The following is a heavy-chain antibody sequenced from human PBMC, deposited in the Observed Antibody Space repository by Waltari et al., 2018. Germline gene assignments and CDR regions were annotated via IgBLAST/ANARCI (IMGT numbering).Heavy chain of an antibody. CDR1: GPSFSHPA. J-gene: IGHJ4*02. CDR3: ATPFYNWDDPLHS. CDR2: ISVSDAT. V-gene: IGHV3-23*01. Sequence: EVQLLESGGDLVRPGGSLRRSCAVSGPSFSHPAINWVRLAPGTGLGWVSGISVSDATYYADSVKGRFTISRDTSKNTVFLQMNGLRAEDTAVYYCATPFYNWDDPLHSWGQGTLVTVSS. D-gene: IGHD1-20*01.